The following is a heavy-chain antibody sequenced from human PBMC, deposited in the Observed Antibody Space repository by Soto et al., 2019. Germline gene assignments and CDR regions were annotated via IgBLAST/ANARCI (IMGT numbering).Heavy chain of an antibody. CDR2: IYYSGST. V-gene: IGHV4-61*01. J-gene: IGHJ4*02. D-gene: IGHD6-13*01. CDR3: ASGLHSSSWYGGVIHY. Sequence: QVQLQESGPGLVKPSETLSLTCTVSGGSVSSGSYYWSWIRQPPGKGLEWIGYIYYSGSTNYNPSLKSRVTISVDTSKNQFSLKLSSVTAADTAVYYCASGLHSSSWYGGVIHYWGQGTLVTVSS. CDR1: GGSVSSGSYY.